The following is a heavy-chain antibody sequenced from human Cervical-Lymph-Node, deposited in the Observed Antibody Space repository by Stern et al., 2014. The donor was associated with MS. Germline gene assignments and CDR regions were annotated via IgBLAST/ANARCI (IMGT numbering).Heavy chain of an antibody. CDR3: AADQGAAALDY. J-gene: IGHJ4*02. V-gene: IGHV1-58*01. CDR1: GFTFTSSA. CDR2: IVVDSGNT. D-gene: IGHD6-13*01. Sequence: QLEESGPEVKKPGTSVKVSCKASGFTFTSSAVQWVRQARGQRLEWIGWIVVDSGNTNYAQKFQERVTITRDMSTSTAYMELSSLRSEDTAVYHCAADQGAAALDYWGQGTLVTVSS.